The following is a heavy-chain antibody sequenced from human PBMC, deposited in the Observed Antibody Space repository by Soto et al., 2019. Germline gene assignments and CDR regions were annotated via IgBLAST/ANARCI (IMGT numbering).Heavy chain of an antibody. Sequence: PSETLSLTCTVSGGSVSGRSYYWSCIRQPPGKGLEWIGYIYYSGSTNYNPSLESRVTISVDTSKNQFSLKLSSVTAADTAEYYCARDHGPYYDSSGYYWAYFDYWGQGTLVTVSS. CDR1: GGSVSGRSYY. CDR3: ARDHGPYYDSSGYYWAYFDY. D-gene: IGHD3-22*01. CDR2: IYYSGST. J-gene: IGHJ4*02. V-gene: IGHV4-61*01.